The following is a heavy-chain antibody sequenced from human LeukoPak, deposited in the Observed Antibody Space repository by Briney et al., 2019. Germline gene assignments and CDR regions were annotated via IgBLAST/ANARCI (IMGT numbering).Heavy chain of an antibody. D-gene: IGHD3-9*01. J-gene: IGHJ5*02. V-gene: IGHV3-7*01. CDR3: ARVRRYDILTGLGTGWFDP. CDR1: GFTFSSYW. Sequence: GGSLRLFCAASGFTFSSYWMSWVRQAPGKGREWVANIKQDGSEKYYVDSVKGRFTISRDNAKNSLYLQMNSLRAEDTAVYYCARVRRYDILTGLGTGWFDPWGQGTLVTVSS. CDR2: IKQDGSEK.